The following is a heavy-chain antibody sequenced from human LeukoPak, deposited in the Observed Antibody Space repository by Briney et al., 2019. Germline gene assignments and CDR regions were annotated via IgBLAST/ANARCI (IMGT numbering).Heavy chain of an antibody. CDR3: AKAQWLVKNGFNYFDY. J-gene: IGHJ4*02. CDR1: GFTFSSYA. CDR2: ISGSGGST. D-gene: IGHD6-19*01. Sequence: GGSLRLSCAASGFTFSSYAMSWVRQAPGKGLEWVSAISGSGGSTYYAASVKGRFTISRDNSKNTLYLQMNSLRAEDTAVYYCAKAQWLVKNGFNYFDYWGQGTLVTVSS. V-gene: IGHV3-23*01.